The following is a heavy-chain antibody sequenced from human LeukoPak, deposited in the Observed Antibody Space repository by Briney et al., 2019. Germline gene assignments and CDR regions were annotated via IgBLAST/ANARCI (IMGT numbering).Heavy chain of an antibody. D-gene: IGHD3-3*01. CDR1: GGSISSYY. CDR2: TYTSGST. Sequence: SETLSLTCTVSGGSISSYYWSWIRPPPGKGLERIGYTYTSGSTNYNPSLKSRVTISVDTSKDQFSLKLSSVTAADTAVYYCARHGGTIFGVVPYYYYMDVWGKGTTVTVSS. CDR3: ARHGGTIFGVVPYYYYMDV. V-gene: IGHV4-4*09. J-gene: IGHJ6*03.